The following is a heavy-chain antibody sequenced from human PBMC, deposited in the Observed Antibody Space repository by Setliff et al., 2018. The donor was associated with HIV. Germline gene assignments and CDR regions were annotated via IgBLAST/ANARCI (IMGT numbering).Heavy chain of an antibody. D-gene: IGHD5-18*01. Sequence: SETLSLTCAVSGYPISSGYYWGWIRQPPGKGLEWIGCVFHSGSTYYNPSLKSRVTMSVDTSKNQFSLKLSSVTAADTAVYYCARDAERGYSYGYDYWGQGTQVTVSS. CDR1: GYPISSGYY. J-gene: IGHJ4*02. CDR3: ARDAERGYSYGYDY. V-gene: IGHV4-38-2*02. CDR2: VFHSGST.